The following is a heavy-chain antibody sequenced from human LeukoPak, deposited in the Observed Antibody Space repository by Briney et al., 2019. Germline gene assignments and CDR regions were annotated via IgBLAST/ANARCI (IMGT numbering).Heavy chain of an antibody. CDR1: GFTVSGNY. CDR3: ARLPTVTTMGY. V-gene: IGHV3-66*01. CDR2: TYSGGST. Sequence: PGGSLRLSCAASGFTVSGNYMSWVRQAPGKGLEWVSVTYSGGSTYYADSVKGRFTIFRDNSKNTLYLQMNSLRAEDTAVYYCARLPTVTTMGYWGQGTLVTVSS. J-gene: IGHJ4*02. D-gene: IGHD4-17*01.